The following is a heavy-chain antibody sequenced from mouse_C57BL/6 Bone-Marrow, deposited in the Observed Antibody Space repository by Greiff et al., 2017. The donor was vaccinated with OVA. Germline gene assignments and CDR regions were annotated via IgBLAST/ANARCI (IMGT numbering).Heavy chain of an antibody. CDR1: GFTFSSYT. V-gene: IGHV5-9*01. Sequence: EVQVVESGGGLVKPGGSLKLSCAASGFTFSSYTMSWVRQTPEKRLEWVATISGGGGNTYYPDSVKGRFTISRDNAKNTLYLQMSSLRSEDTALYYCARHMVTTRGFAYWGQGTLVTVSA. J-gene: IGHJ3*01. D-gene: IGHD2-2*01. CDR3: ARHMVTTRGFAY. CDR2: ISGGGGNT.